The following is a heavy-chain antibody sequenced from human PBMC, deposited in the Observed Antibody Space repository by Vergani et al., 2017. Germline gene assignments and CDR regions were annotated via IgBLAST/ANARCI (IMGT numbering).Heavy chain of an antibody. CDR1: GGSISSGSYY. CDR3: ARDGVHSNYRWFDP. CDR2: IYTSGST. J-gene: IGHJ5*02. Sequence: QVQLQESGPGLVKPSQTLSLTCTVSGGSISSGSYYWSWIRQPAGKGLEWIGRIYTSGSTNYNPSLKSRVTISVDTSKNQFSLKLSSVTAADTAVYYCARDGVHSNYRWFDPWGQGTLVTVSS. V-gene: IGHV4-61*02. D-gene: IGHD4-11*01.